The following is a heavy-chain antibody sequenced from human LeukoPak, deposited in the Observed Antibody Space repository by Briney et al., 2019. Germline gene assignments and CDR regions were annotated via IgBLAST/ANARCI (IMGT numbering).Heavy chain of an antibody. CDR3: ARASNRLYSDY. D-gene: IGHD2-8*01. CDR2: ISSSSSTI. Sequence: TGGSLRLSCAASGFTFSSYSMKWVRQAPGKGLEWVSYISSSSSTIYYADSVKGRFTISRDNAKNSLYLQMNSLRAEDTAVYYCARASNRLYSDYWGQGTLVTVSS. V-gene: IGHV3-48*04. CDR1: GFTFSSYS. J-gene: IGHJ4*02.